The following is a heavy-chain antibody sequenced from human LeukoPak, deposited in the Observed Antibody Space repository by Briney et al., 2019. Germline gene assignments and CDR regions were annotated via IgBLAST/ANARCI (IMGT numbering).Heavy chain of an antibody. J-gene: IGHJ3*02. CDR2: IADDGSNK. V-gene: IGHV3-30*04. Sequence: GGSLRLSCAASGFTFSSYAMHWVRQAPGKGLKWVAVIADDGSNKYYADSVKGRFTISRDNSNNTLYLQMNSLRAEDTAVYYCARVDDLDAFDTWGQGTMVTVYS. D-gene: IGHD2-2*03. CDR1: GFTFSSYA. CDR3: ARVDDLDAFDT.